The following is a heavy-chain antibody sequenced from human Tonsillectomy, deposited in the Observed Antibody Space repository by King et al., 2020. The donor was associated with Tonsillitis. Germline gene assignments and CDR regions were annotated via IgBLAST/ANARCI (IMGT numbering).Heavy chain of an antibody. CDR2: IVVGSGNT. D-gene: IGHD3-10*01. J-gene: IGHJ6*02. CDR1: GFTFISSA. V-gene: IGHV1-58*02. Sequence: QLVQSGPEVKKPGTSVKVSCKASGFTFISSAMQWVRQARGQRLEWIGWIVVGSGNTNYAQKFQERVTITRDKSTSTAYLERSSLRSEDTAVYYCAAGGAYYYGSGGYPRLVDGMDVWGQGTTVTVSS. CDR3: AAGGAYYYGSGGYPRLVDGMDV.